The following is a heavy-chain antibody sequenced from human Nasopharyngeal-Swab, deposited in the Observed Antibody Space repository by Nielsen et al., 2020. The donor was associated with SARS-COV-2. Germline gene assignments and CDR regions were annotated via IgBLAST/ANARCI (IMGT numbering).Heavy chain of an antibody. Sequence: GESLNLSCAASGFTFSSYGMHWVRQAPGKGLEWVALISYDGSNKYYADSVKGRFTISRDNSKNTLYLQMNSLRAEDTAVYYCAKGGHGDRLDFDYWGQGTLVTVSS. CDR3: AKGGHGDRLDFDY. V-gene: IGHV3-30*18. CDR1: GFTFSSYG. J-gene: IGHJ4*02. CDR2: ISYDGSNK. D-gene: IGHD4-17*01.